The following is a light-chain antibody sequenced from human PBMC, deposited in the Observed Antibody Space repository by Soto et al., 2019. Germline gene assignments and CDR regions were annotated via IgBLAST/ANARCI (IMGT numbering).Light chain of an antibody. CDR3: TSYSSSSTFYV. CDR2: QVT. Sequence: QSALTQPASVSGSPGQSITISCTGTSSDIGGYYYVSWYQHHPGKAPKLIIYQVTNRPSGVSHRFSGSKSGNTASLTISGLQAEDEADYYCTSYSSSSTFYVFGTGTRSPS. J-gene: IGLJ1*01. V-gene: IGLV2-14*01. CDR1: SSDIGGYYY.